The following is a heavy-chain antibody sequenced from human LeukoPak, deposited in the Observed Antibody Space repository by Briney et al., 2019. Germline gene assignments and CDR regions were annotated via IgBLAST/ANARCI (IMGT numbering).Heavy chain of an antibody. CDR1: GFTFSSYW. V-gene: IGHV3-74*01. Sequence: PGGSLRLSCAASGFTFSSYWMHWVRQGPGKELTWVSHINSDGTTTNYADSVKGRFTISGDNAKNTLYLQMNSLRVEDTAVYYCARFSSGWSPSGFDYWGQGTLVTVSS. D-gene: IGHD6-19*01. CDR3: ARFSSGWSPSGFDY. CDR2: INSDGTTT. J-gene: IGHJ4*02.